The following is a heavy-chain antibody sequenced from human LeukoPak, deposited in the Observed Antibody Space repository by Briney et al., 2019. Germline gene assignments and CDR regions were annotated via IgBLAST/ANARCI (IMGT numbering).Heavy chain of an antibody. CDR1: GFTFSSYA. J-gene: IGHJ3*02. V-gene: IGHV3-23*01. D-gene: IGHD3-22*01. CDR3: AKAANYYDSSGYYTPTTDAFDI. CDR2: ISGSGGST. Sequence: GGSLRLSCAASGFTFSSYAMSWVRQAPGKGLEWVSAISGSGGSTYYADSVKGRFTISRDNSKNTLYLQMNSLRAEDTAVYYCAKAANYYDSSGYYTPTTDAFDIWGQGTTVTVSS.